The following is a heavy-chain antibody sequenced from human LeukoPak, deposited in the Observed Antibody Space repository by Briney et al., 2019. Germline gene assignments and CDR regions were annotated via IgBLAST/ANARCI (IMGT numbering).Heavy chain of an antibody. CDR2: IYYSGST. J-gene: IGHJ5*02. CDR1: GGSISSYY. V-gene: IGHV4-59*08. D-gene: IGHD6-6*01. Sequence: SETLSLTCTVSGGSISSYYWSWIRQPPGKGLEWIGYIYYSGSTNYNPSLKSRVTISVDTSKNQFSLKLSSVTAADTAVYYCARGIAARPGGNNWFDPWGQGTLVTVSS. CDR3: ARGIAARPGGNNWFDP.